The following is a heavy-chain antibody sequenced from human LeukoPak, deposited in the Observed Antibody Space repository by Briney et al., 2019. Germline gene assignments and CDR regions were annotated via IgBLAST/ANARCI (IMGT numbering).Heavy chain of an antibody. D-gene: IGHD1-26*01. Sequence: GGSLRLSCTASGFTFSSYWMHWVRQAPGKGLEWVSAISGSGGSTYYADSVKGRFTISRDNSKNTLYLQMNSLRAEDTAVYYCARRSPHLALLGYWGQGTLVTVSS. J-gene: IGHJ4*02. CDR3: ARRSPHLALLGY. CDR2: ISGSGGST. V-gene: IGHV3-23*01. CDR1: GFTFSSYW.